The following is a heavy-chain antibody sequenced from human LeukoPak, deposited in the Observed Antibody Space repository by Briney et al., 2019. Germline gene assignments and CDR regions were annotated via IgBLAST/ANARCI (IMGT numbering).Heavy chain of an antibody. CDR3: ASMYGYYYEGGLLYFDY. CDR2: FYYSGNT. Sequence: SETLSLTCTVSGGSISSSSYYWGWVRQPPGKGLECIRNFYYSGNTYYNPSLKSRVTISVDTSKNPFSLKMSSVTAADTAVYYCASMYGYYYEGGLLYFDYWGQGTLVTVSS. J-gene: IGHJ4*02. CDR1: GGSISSSSYY. V-gene: IGHV4-39*01. D-gene: IGHD3-22*01.